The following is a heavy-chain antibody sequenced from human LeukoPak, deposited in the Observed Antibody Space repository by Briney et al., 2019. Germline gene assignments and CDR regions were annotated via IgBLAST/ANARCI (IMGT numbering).Heavy chain of an antibody. CDR1: GYTFTNYG. CDR2: ISAYNANT. J-gene: IGHJ3*02. Sequence: ASVKVSCKASGYTFTNYGVSWVRQAPGQGLEWMGWISAYNANTKYAQNLQGRVTMTTDTSTSTAYMALRSLRSDDTAVYYCARDHYDVLTGYAYNAFDMWGQGTMVAVSS. CDR3: ARDHYDVLTGYAYNAFDM. D-gene: IGHD3-9*01. V-gene: IGHV1-18*01.